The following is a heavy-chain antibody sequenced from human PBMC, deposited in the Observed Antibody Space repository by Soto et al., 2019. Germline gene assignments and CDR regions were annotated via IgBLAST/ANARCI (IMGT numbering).Heavy chain of an antibody. V-gene: IGHV2-5*02. CDR3: AHIPGSGQLLYSYYYYMDV. J-gene: IGHJ6*03. CDR1: GFSLTTSGEA. Sequence: QITLKESGPTLVKPTQTLTLTSTFSGFSLTTSGEAVGWIRQPPGKALEWLALIYWDDDKRSSPSLKSRLTITKDTSKNQVVLTMTNMDPVDTATYYCAHIPGSGQLLYSYYYYMDVWGKGTTVTVSS. CDR2: IYWDDDK. D-gene: IGHD3-10*01.